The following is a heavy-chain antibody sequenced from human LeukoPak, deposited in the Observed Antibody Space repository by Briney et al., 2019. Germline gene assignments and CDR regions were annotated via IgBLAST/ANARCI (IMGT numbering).Heavy chain of an antibody. CDR3: ARDRILWFGELGSPDY. CDR2: ISSSSSYI. CDR1: GFTFSSYS. D-gene: IGHD3-10*01. V-gene: IGHV3-21*01. J-gene: IGHJ4*02. Sequence: GGSLRLSCAASGFTFSSYSMNWVRQAPGKGLEWVSSISSSSSYIYYADSVKGRFTISRDNAKNSLYLQMNSLRAEDTAVYYCARDRILWFGELGSPDYWGQGTLVTVSS.